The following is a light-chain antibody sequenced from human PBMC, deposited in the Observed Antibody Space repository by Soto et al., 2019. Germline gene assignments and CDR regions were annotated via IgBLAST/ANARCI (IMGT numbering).Light chain of an antibody. CDR1: QSISSTY. CDR2: DAS. CDR3: QHYDSARWT. V-gene: IGKV3-20*01. Sequence: EIVLTRSPGTLSLSPGERATLSCRASQSISSTYLTWYHQKPGQAPRLLIYDASRRATGIPDRFSGSGSGTDFSLTISRLEPEDFAVYYCQHYDSARWTFGLGTKVEIK. J-gene: IGKJ1*01.